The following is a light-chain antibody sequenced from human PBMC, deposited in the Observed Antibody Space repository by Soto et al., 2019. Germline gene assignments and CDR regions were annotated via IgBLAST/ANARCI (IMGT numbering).Light chain of an antibody. J-gene: IGLJ3*02. V-gene: IGLV3-21*02. CDR1: NIGRKS. Sequence: SYELTQPPSVSVAPGQTARISCGGNNIGRKSVHWYQQRPGQAPVLVVFDDSDRPSGIPERFSGSNSGNTATLTISRVEARDEADYHCQVWDSSSDHPGVFGVGTKLTVL. CDR3: QVWDSSSDHPGV. CDR2: DDS.